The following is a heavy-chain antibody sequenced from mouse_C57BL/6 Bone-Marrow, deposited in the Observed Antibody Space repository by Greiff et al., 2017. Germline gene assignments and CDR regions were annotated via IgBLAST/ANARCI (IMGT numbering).Heavy chain of an antibody. V-gene: IGHV5-6*01. Sequence: EVKVVESGGDLVKPGGSLKLSCAASGFTFSSYGMSWVRQTPDKRLEWVATISSGGSYTYYPDSVQGRFTISRDNAKNTLYLQMSSLKSEDTAMYYCERPTDLDYFDYWGQGTTLTVSS. J-gene: IGHJ2*01. CDR3: ERPTDLDYFDY. CDR1: GFTFSSYG. CDR2: ISSGGSYT.